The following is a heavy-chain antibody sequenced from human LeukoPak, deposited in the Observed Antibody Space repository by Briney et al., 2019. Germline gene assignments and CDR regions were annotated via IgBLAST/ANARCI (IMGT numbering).Heavy chain of an antibody. CDR1: GGSISSSSYY. V-gene: IGHV4-39*07. Sequence: SETLSLTCTVSGGSISSSSYYWGWIRQPPGKGLEWIGSIYYSGSTYYNPSLKSRVTISVDTSKNQFSLKLSSVTAADTAVYYCARGDRGIVVVPAAMFDPWGQGTLVTVSS. D-gene: IGHD2-2*01. CDR2: IYYSGST. J-gene: IGHJ5*02. CDR3: ARGDRGIVVVPAAMFDP.